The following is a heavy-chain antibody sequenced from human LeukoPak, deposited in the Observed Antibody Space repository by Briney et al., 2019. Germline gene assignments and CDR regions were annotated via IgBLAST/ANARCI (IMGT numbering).Heavy chain of an antibody. D-gene: IGHD4-23*01. CDR1: GFTFSSYA. V-gene: IGHV3-23*01. J-gene: IGHJ4*02. CDR2: ISSIGGKT. Sequence: GGSLRLSCPASGFTFSSYAMRWVRQPAGKGLEWVSAISSIGGKTYYADSVTGRFTISRDNSNNTLYLQMNSLRAEDTAVYYCAKVDNRMVTPIYDYWGQGTLVTVSS. CDR3: AKVDNRMVTPIYDY.